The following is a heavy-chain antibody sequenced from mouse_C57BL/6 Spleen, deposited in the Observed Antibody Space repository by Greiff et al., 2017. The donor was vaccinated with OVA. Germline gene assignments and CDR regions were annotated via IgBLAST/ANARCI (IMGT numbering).Heavy chain of an antibody. D-gene: IGHD2-4*01. CDR2: GQGLEWIG. CDR1: YTFSRRVH. CDR3: SEDSAVYYCAWGGYDYDAGLPYWYFDV. V-gene: IGHV1-87*01. J-gene: IGHJ1*03. Sequence: VQLQQSGPELARPWASVKISCQAFYTFSRRVHFAIRDTNYWMQWVKQRPGQGLEWIGAIYPGNGDTSYNQKFKGKATLTADNSSSTAYMQLSXLTSEDSAVYYCAWGGYDYDAGLPYWYFDVWGTGATVTVSS.